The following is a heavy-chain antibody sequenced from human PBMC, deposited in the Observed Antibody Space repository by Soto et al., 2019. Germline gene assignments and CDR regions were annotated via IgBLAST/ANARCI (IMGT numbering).Heavy chain of an antibody. D-gene: IGHD3-22*01. V-gene: IGHV4-30-4*01. CDR1: GGSIRSGDYY. CDR3: ARTTTVYYDSSGYYSFDY. Sequence: QVQLQESGPGLVKPSQTLSLTCTVSGGSIRSGDYYWSWIRQPPGKGLEWIGYIYYSGSTYYNPSLKSRVTISVDTSKNQFSLKLSSVTAADTAVYYCARTTTVYYDSSGYYSFDYWGQGPLVTVSS. J-gene: IGHJ4*02. CDR2: IYYSGST.